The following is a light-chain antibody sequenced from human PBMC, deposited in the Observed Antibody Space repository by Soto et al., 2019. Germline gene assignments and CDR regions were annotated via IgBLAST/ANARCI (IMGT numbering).Light chain of an antibody. V-gene: IGKV1-9*01. CDR2: AAS. J-gene: IGKJ3*01. Sequence: DIQLTQSPSFLSASVGDRVTITCRASQGISSYLAWYQQKPGKAPKLLIYAASTLQSGVPSRFSGSGSGAEFTLTISSLQHEDFATYYCQQLHTYPFTFGPGTKVDIK. CDR1: QGISSY. CDR3: QQLHTYPFT.